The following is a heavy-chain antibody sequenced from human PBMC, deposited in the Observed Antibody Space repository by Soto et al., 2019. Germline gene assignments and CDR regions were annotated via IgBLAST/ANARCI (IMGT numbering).Heavy chain of an antibody. V-gene: IGHV2-5*02. D-gene: IGHD2-21*02. CDR1: GFSLPTGGGG. Sequence: SGPTLVNPTQTLTLACSFSGFSLPTGGGGVGWVRQSPEKTLEWLALMFWDDDKRYSPSLRSRLPIATDTSHNQVALTLPTVEPVDPATYYCARIPAATAGHFDSWGQGALVTVSS. J-gene: IGHJ4*02. CDR3: ARIPAATAGHFDS. CDR2: MFWDDDK.